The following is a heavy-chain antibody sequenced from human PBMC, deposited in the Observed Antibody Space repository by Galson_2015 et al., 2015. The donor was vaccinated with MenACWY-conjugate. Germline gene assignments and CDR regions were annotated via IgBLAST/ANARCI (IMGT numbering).Heavy chain of an antibody. D-gene: IGHD5/OR15-5a*01. Sequence: LRLYWAPSGFPFSRYTMHWASQAPGTRLEWVAVMSYDGSNKSYADSVKGRFTISRDNSKNPPYLQMNSLRAKDAAVYFCARGRCLRLAHAFDIWGQGTMVTVSS. J-gene: IGHJ3*02. CDR2: MSYDGSNK. CDR3: ARGRCLRLAHAFDI. CDR1: GFPFSRYT. V-gene: IGHV3-30*01.